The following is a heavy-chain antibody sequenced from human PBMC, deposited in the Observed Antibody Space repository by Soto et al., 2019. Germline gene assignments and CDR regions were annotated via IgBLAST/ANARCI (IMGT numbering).Heavy chain of an antibody. D-gene: IGHD2-2*01. Sequence: QVQHVQSGAEVKKPGASVKVSCKASGYTFTSYAMHWVRQAPGQRLEWMGWINAGNGNTKYSQKFQGRVTITRDTSASTAYMELSSLRSEDTAVYYCAVVVPAAMPGDWFDPWGQGTLVTVSS. CDR1: GYTFTSYA. CDR3: AVVVPAAMPGDWFDP. J-gene: IGHJ5*02. V-gene: IGHV1-3*01. CDR2: INAGNGNT.